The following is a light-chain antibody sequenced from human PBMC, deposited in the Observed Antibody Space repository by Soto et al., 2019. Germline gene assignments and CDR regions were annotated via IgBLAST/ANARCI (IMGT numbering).Light chain of an antibody. Sequence: QAVVTQPPSASGTPGQRVTISCSGSSSNIGRNTVNWYQQFPGTAPKLLIYTNNQQPSGVPDRFSGSKSGTSASLAISGLQSDDEADYYCCSYAGDGSYVIFGGGTKLTVL. CDR1: SSNIGRNT. J-gene: IGLJ2*01. CDR3: CSYAGDGSYVI. CDR2: TNN. V-gene: IGLV1-44*01.